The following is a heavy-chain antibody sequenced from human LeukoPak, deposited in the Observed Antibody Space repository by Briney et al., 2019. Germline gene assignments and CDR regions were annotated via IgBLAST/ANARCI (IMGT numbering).Heavy chain of an antibody. V-gene: IGHV1-2*02. Sequence: RASVKVSCKASGYTFTGYYMHWVRQAPGQGLEWMGWINPNSGGTNYAQKFQGRVTMTRDTSISTAYIELSRLRSDDTAVYYCARELEITMIVVVIKFAFKEFDPWGQGTLVTVSS. D-gene: IGHD3-22*01. CDR2: INPNSGGT. CDR3: ARELEITMIVVVIKFAFKEFDP. J-gene: IGHJ5*02. CDR1: GYTFTGYY.